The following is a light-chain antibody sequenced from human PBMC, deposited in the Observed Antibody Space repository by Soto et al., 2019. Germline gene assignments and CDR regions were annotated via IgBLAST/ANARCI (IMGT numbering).Light chain of an antibody. V-gene: IGKV3-15*01. CDR1: HTVNTY. CDR3: QQYAQWPQVT. J-gene: IGKJ1*01. CDR2: GTS. Sequence: EIVMTQSPVTLSVSPGERATLSFRASHTVNTYLAWYQHRPGQAPRLLIYGTSARATGIPARFSGSGTGTEFTLTSNSLQSEDFAVYYCQQYAQWPQVTFGKGTKVEI.